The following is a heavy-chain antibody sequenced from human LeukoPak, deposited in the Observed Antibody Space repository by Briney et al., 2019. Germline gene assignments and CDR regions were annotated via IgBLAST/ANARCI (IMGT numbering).Heavy chain of an antibody. CDR1: GFTFSSYA. J-gene: IGHJ6*04. D-gene: IGHD6-19*01. CDR2: ISGSGGST. V-gene: IGHV3-23*01. CDR3: AKDSSGWYTHGMDV. Sequence: GGSLRLPCAASGFTFSSYAMSWVRQAPGKGLEWVSAISGSGGSTYYADSVKGRFTISRDNSKNTLYLQMNILRAEDTAVYYCAKDSSGWYTHGMDVWGKGTTVTVSS.